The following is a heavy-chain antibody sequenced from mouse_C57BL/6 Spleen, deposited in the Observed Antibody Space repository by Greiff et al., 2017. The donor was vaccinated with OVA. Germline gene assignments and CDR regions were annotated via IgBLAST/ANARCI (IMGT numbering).Heavy chain of an antibody. CDR3: ARQLRLSWFAY. V-gene: IGHV3-6*01. CDR2: ISYDGSN. D-gene: IGHD3-2*02. CDR1: GYSITSGYY. Sequence: EVKLEESGPGLVKPSQSLSLTCSVTGYSITSGYYWNWIRQFPGNKLEWMGYISYDGSNNYNPSLKNRISITRDTSKNQFFLKLNSVTTEDTATYYCARQLRLSWFAYWGQGTLVTVSA. J-gene: IGHJ3*01.